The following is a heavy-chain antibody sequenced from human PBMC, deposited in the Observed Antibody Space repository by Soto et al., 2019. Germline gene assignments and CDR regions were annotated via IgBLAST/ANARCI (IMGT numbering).Heavy chain of an antibody. Sequence: GSLRLSRAASGVNFSGYAMSWVPQAPGKGLEWVSAISGTSPSTYYAGSVQGRFTISRDSSRKTLFLQMNTLRAEDTAVYCCARAQTTDWYFDLWGRGTLVTVSS. J-gene: IGHJ2*01. D-gene: IGHD1-1*01. CDR3: ARAQTTDWYFDL. CDR2: ISGTSPST. CDR1: GVNFSGYA. V-gene: IGHV3-23*01.